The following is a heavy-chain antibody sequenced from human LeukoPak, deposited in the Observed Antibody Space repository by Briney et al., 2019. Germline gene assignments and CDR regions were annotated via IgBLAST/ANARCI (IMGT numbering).Heavy chain of an antibody. CDR2: IWYDGSNK. Sequence: GGSLKLSCVVSGFTFSSYDMHWVRQAPGKGLEWVAVIWYDGSNKYYADSVKGRFTISRDNSKNTLYLQMNSLRAEDTAVYYCATGTGWDIDYWGQGTLVTVSS. V-gene: IGHV3-30*02. CDR3: ATGTGWDIDY. J-gene: IGHJ4*02. D-gene: IGHD6-19*01. CDR1: GFTFSSYD.